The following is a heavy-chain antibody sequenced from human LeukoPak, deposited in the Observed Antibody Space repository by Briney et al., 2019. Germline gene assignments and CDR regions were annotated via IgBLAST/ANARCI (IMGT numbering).Heavy chain of an antibody. Sequence: SETLSLTCTVSGYSISSGYYWGWIRQPPGKGLEWIGCIYHSGNTYYNPSLKSRVTISLDTSKNQFSLKLSSVTAADTAVYYCAREREGPYGYLDYWGQGTLVIVSS. J-gene: IGHJ4*02. CDR2: IYHSGNT. CDR3: AREREGPYGYLDY. CDR1: GYSISSGYY. V-gene: IGHV4-38-2*02. D-gene: IGHD4-17*01.